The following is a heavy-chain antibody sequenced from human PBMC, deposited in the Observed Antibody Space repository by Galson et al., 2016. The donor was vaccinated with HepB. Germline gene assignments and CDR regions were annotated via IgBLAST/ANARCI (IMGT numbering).Heavy chain of an antibody. D-gene: IGHD1-26*01. CDR1: GGSFSGYS. CDR3: ATSGGARRYYDYGMDV. CDR2: INHSGTS. V-gene: IGHV4-34*01. J-gene: IGHJ6*02. Sequence: SETLSLTCAVYGGSFSGYSWSWIRQPPGKGLEWIGEINHSGTSNYNPSLKSRVTIAVDVSKNQFSLRVTSVTAADTAVYYCATSGGARRYYDYGMDVWGQGTTVTVSS.